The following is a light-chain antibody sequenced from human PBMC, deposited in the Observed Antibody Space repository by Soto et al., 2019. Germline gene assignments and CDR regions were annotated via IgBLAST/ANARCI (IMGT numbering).Light chain of an antibody. CDR2: AAS. CDR1: QGISNF. V-gene: IGKV1-27*01. CDR3: QKYDRSPWT. Sequence: DIQMTQSPSSLAASVGDSVTITCRASQGISNFLAWYQQKPGTVPKLLIYAASTLHAGVPSRFSGSRSGTGFTLSLSRLQPEDGAYYYCQKYDRSPWTFGQGTKVEIK. J-gene: IGKJ1*01.